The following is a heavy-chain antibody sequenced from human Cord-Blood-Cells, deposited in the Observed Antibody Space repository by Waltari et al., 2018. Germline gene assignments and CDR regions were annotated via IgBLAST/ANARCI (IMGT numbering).Heavy chain of an antibody. CDR3: ATRFTIFGVVISPDY. CDR2: INHSGST. CDR1: GGSFSGYY. V-gene: IGHV4-34*01. J-gene: IGHJ4*02. Sequence: QVQLQQWGAGLLKPSETLSLTCAVYGGSFSGYYWSWIRQPPGKGLEGIGEINHSGSTNYHPSLKSRVTISVDTSKNQFSLKLSSVTAADTAVYYCATRFTIFGVVISPDYWGQGTLVTVSS. D-gene: IGHD3-3*01.